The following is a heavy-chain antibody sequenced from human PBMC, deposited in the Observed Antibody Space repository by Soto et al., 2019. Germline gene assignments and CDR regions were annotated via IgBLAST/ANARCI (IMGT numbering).Heavy chain of an antibody. D-gene: IGHD3-10*01. V-gene: IGHV4-4*02. J-gene: IGHJ3*02. CDR2: IYHSGST. CDR1: GGSISSSNW. Sequence: QVQLQESGPGLVKPSGTLSLTCAVSGGSISSSNWWSWVRQPPGKGLEWIGEIYHSGSTNYNPSLKSRVTISVDKSKNQFSLKLSSVTVADTAVYYCARDVVSNYGSVSFDIWGQGTMVTVSS. CDR3: ARDVVSNYGSVSFDI.